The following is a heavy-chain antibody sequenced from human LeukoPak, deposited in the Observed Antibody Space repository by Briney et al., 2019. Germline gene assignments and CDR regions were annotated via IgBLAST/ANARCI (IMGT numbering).Heavy chain of an antibody. CDR3: ARGVAAAGIYYYGMDV. CDR1: GGTFSSYA. V-gene: IGHV1-69*01. CDR2: IIPIFGTA. Sequence: ASVKVSCKASGGTFSSYAISWVRQAPGQGLEWMGGIIPIFGTANYAQKFQGRVTITADESTSTAYIELSSLRSEDTAVYYCARGVAAAGIYYYGMDVWGQGTTVTVSS. D-gene: IGHD6-13*01. J-gene: IGHJ6*02.